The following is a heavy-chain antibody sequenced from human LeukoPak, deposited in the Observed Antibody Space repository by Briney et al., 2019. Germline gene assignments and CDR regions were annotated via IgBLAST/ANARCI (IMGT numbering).Heavy chain of an antibody. CDR3: AREIVGDSSGWYYFDY. CDR2: IYYSGST. J-gene: IGHJ4*02. D-gene: IGHD6-19*01. V-gene: IGHV4-39*07. Sequence: SETLSLTCTVSGGSISSSSYYWGWLRQPPGKGLEWIGSIYYSGSTYYNPSLKSRVTISVDTTKNQFSLKLSSVTAADTAVYYCAREIVGDSSGWYYFDYWGQGTLVTVSS. CDR1: GGSISSSSYY.